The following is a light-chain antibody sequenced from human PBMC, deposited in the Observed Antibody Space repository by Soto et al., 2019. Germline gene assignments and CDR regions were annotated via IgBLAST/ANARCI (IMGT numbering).Light chain of an antibody. CDR2: DVN. J-gene: IGLJ1*01. CDR1: SSDVGSYNS. V-gene: IGLV2-14*03. Sequence: SELNQLAYVSGSPRQSLAISCTGTSSDVGSYNSVSWYQQYPGKAPKLMIHDVNNRPSGISDRFSGSKSGNTASLTISGLQAEDEADYYCSSFTSSTSYVFGTGTKSPS. CDR3: SSFTSSTSYV.